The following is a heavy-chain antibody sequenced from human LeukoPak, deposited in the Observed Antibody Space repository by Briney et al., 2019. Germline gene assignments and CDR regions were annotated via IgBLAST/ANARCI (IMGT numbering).Heavy chain of an antibody. D-gene: IGHD5-18*01. CDR2: VYTGGSK. V-gene: IGHV3-66*01. J-gene: IGHJ4*02. CDR1: GFTVSSKF. CDR3: AGEAGYSSGYGYFDS. Sequence: GGSLRLSCAASGFTVSSKFMNWVRQAPGKGLEWVSIVYTGGSKYYADSVKGRFTISRDNSKNTLYLQMNSLRAEDTAVYYCAGEAGYSSGYGYFDSWGQGTLVTVSS.